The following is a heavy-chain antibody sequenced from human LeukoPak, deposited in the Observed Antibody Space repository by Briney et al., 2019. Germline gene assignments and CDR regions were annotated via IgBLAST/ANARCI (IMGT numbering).Heavy chain of an antibody. V-gene: IGHV4-59*01. CDR2: IYYSGST. CDR1: GGSIRGYY. D-gene: IGHD1-26*01. J-gene: IGHJ3*02. Sequence: SETLSLTCNVSGGSIRGYYWSWIRQPPGKGLEWIGYIYYSGSTNYNPSLKSRVTISVDTSKNQFSLKLSSVTAADTAVYYCARAGGRAVAFDIWGQGTMVTVSS. CDR3: ARAGGRAVAFDI.